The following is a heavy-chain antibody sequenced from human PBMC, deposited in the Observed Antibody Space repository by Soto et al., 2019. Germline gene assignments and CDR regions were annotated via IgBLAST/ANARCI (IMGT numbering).Heavy chain of an antibody. CDR2: IDWDDDK. Sequence: SGPTLVNPTQTLTLTCTFSGFSLSTSGMCVSWIRQPPGKALDWLALIDWDDDKYYSTSLKTRLTISKDTSKNQVVLTMTNMDPVDTATYYCARSLIVVVPAAGYYSYGMDVWGQGTTVTVSS. CDR1: GFSLSTSGMC. CDR3: ARSLIVVVPAAGYYSYGMDV. V-gene: IGHV2-70*01. D-gene: IGHD2-2*01. J-gene: IGHJ6*02.